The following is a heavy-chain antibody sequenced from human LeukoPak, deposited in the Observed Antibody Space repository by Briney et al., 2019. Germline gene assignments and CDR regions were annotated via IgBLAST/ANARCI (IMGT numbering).Heavy chain of an antibody. CDR2: ISGSGGST. J-gene: IGHJ4*02. Sequence: PGGSLRLSCAASGFTFSSYAMSWVRQAPGKGLEWVSAISGSGGSTYYADSVKGRFTISRDNSKNTLYLQMNSLRAEDTAVYYCAKERLGRGYSYGCLFDYWGQGTLVTVSS. CDR3: AKERLGRGYSYGCLFDY. V-gene: IGHV3-23*01. CDR1: GFTFSSYA. D-gene: IGHD5-18*01.